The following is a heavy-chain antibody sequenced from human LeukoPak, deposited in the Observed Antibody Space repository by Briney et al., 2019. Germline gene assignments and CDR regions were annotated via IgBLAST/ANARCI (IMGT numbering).Heavy chain of an antibody. CDR3: ARVPAPYSSGWYLNDY. CDR1: GYSFTSYW. CDR2: ISAYNGNT. Sequence: GESLKISCKGSGYSFTSYWIGWVRQMPGKGLEWMGWISAYNGNTNYAQKLQGRVTMTTDTSTSTAYMELRSLRSDDTAVYYCARVPAPYSSGWYLNDYWGQGTLVTVSS. J-gene: IGHJ4*02. V-gene: IGHV1-18*04. D-gene: IGHD6-19*01.